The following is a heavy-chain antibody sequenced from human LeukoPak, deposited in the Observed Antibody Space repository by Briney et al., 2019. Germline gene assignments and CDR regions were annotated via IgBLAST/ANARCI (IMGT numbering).Heavy chain of an antibody. J-gene: IGHJ4*02. CDR2: ILGSGGSA. CDR3: AKTTTGYSSGRYPAWPIDY. CDR1: GFTFGSYA. D-gene: IGHD2-15*01. Sequence: GGSLRLSCAASGFTFGSYAMYWVRQAPGKGLEWVSGILGSGGSAHYADSVKGRFTISRDNSKNTVYLQMDSLRAEDTATYYCAKTTTGYSSGRYPAWPIDYWGQGTLVTVSS. V-gene: IGHV3-23*01.